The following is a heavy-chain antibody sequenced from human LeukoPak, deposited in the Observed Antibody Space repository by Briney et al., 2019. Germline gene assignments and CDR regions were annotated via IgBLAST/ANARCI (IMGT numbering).Heavy chain of an antibody. Sequence: PSETLSLTCTVSGGSISSSSYYWGWICQPPGKGLEWIGSIYYSGSTYYNPSLKSRVTISVDTSKNQFSLKLSSVTAADTAVYYCARQLEWELLRGEEFDYWGQGTLVTVSS. D-gene: IGHD1-26*01. J-gene: IGHJ4*02. CDR1: GGSISSSSYY. V-gene: IGHV4-39*01. CDR3: ARQLEWELLRGEEFDY. CDR2: IYYSGST.